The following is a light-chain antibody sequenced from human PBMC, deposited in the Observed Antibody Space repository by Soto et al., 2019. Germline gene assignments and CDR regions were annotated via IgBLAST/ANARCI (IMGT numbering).Light chain of an antibody. CDR2: DAS. Sequence: ETVLTQSPATLSLSPGERATLSCRASQSVSRYLAWYQQKPGQAPRLLIYDASNRATGIPARFSGSGSGTGFTLTISSLESEDCAVYSCQQRTNWPYTFGQATNLEI. J-gene: IGKJ2*01. V-gene: IGKV3-11*01. CDR1: QSVSRY. CDR3: QQRTNWPYT.